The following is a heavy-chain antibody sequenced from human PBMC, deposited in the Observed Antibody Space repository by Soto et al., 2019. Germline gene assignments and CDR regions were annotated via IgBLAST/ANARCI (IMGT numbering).Heavy chain of an antibody. V-gene: IGHV3-23*01. CDR2: ISAGSEGA. CDR1: GFSFTSHA. CDR3: ARDLWWYLH. D-gene: IGHD2-15*01. J-gene: IGHJ1*01. Sequence: EVQLLESGGGLVQPGGALRLSCAASGFSFTSHAMSWVRQAPGKGLQWISSISAGSEGAYYADSVKGRFTISRDTSNNTLYLHMNSLSAEDTAVYYCARDLWWYLHWGQGTLVTVSS.